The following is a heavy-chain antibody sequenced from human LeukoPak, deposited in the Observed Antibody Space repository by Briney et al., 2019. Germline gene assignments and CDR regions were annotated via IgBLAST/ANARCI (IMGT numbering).Heavy chain of an antibody. D-gene: IGHD3-10*01. CDR2: IYTSGST. J-gene: IGHJ4*02. CDR1: GGSISSYY. Sequence: SETLSLTCTVSGGSISSYYWSWIRQPAGKGLEWIGRIYTSGSTNYNPSLKSRVTMSVDTSKNQFSLKLSSVTAADTAVYYCARDQYYYGSGSYGLDYWGQGTLVTVSS. V-gene: IGHV4-4*07. CDR3: ARDQYYYGSGSYGLDY.